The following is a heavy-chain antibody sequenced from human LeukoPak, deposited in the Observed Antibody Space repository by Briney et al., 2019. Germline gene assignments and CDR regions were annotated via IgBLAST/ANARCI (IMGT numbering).Heavy chain of an antibody. D-gene: IGHD1-1*01. CDR3: AKDPSLRTTLPL. CDR2: ISYDGGET. CDR1: GFIFVNYG. V-gene: IGHV3-30*18. Sequence: PGGSLRLSCAASGFIFVNYGMHWARQAPGKGLEWVALISYDGGETYYADSVKGRFTISRDDSKNALYLQMNSLRAEDTALYYCAKDPSLRTTLPLWGQGTLVTVSS. J-gene: IGHJ4*02.